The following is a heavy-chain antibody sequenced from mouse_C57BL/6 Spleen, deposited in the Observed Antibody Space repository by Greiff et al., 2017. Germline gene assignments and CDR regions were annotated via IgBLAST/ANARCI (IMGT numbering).Heavy chain of an antibody. CDR3: TRSGYYAGFAY. J-gene: IGHJ3*01. Sequence: QVQLQQSGAELVRPGASVTLSCKASGYTFTDYEMHWVKQTPVHGLEWIGAIDPETGGPAYNQKFKGKAILTADKSSSTAYMGLRSLTSEDSAVYYCTRSGYYAGFAYWGQGTLVTVSA. CDR2: IDPETGGP. V-gene: IGHV1-15*01. D-gene: IGHD1-1*01. CDR1: GYTFTDYE.